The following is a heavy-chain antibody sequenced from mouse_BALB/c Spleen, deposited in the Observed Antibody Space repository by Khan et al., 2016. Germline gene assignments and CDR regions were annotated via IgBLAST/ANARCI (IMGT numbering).Heavy chain of an antibody. CDR1: GYSFTDYN. J-gene: IGHJ2*01. D-gene: IGHD2-4*01. CDR3: ARREYDYCYFDY. Sequence: LLQSGPELVKPGASVKVSCKASGYSFTDYNMYWVKQSHGKSLEWIGYINPYNGDTSYTQEFKGQSTFTVDKSSSTAFMHINSLTSEDSAVYYCARREYDYCYFDYWGQGTTLTVSS. V-gene: IGHV1S135*01. CDR2: INPYNGDT.